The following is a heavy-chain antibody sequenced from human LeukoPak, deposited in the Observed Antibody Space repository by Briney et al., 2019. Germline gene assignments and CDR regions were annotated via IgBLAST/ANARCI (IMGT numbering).Heavy chain of an antibody. V-gene: IGHV3-30-3*01. Sequence: GGSLRLSCAASGLTFSSYAMHWVRQAPGKGLEWVAVISYDGSNKYYADSVKGRFTISGDTSKNTLYLQMSSLRAEDTAVYYCARDRCSSTSCYTHYFDYWGQGTLVTVSS. D-gene: IGHD2-2*02. J-gene: IGHJ4*02. CDR2: ISYDGSNK. CDR1: GLTFSSYA. CDR3: ARDRCSSTSCYTHYFDY.